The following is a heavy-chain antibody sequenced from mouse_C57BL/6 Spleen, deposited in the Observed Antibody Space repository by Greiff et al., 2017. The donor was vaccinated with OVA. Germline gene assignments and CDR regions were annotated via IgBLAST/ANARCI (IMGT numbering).Heavy chain of an antibody. CDR1: GYSITSGYY. D-gene: IGHD1-1*01. Sequence: VQLQESGPGLVKPSQSLSLTCSVTGYSITSGYYWNWIRQFPGNKLEWMGYISYDGSNNYNPSLKNRISITRDTSKNQFFLKLNSVTTEDTATYYCARSPTVVATDYWGQGTTLTVSS. CDR2: ISYDGSN. J-gene: IGHJ2*01. CDR3: ARSPTVVATDY. V-gene: IGHV3-6*01.